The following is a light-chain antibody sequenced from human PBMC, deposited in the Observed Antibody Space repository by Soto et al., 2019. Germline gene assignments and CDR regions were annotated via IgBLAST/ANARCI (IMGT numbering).Light chain of an antibody. V-gene: IGKV3-20*01. CDR1: QSVSSSY. Sequence: EIVLTQSPGTLSLSPWVRATLSCRSSQSVSSSYLAVYQQKPGQSPRLLIYGASSRATGIPASLSGSGSGTDFTLTISRQEPEDFAVYYCQQYGSSPLTFGNGTKVEIK. CDR2: GAS. J-gene: IGKJ1*01. CDR3: QQYGSSPLT.